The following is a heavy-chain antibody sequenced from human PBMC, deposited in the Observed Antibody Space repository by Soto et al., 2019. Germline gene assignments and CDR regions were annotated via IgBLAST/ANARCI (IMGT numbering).Heavy chain of an antibody. D-gene: IGHD3-16*01. CDR1: GFTFSSYW. Sequence: EVQLVESGGGLVQPGGSLRLSCAASGFTFSSYWMHWVRQAPGKGLVWVSRINSDGSSTSYADSVKGRFTISRDNAKNTLYPQMYSLRAEDTAVYYCARYSGYIWGSRIVYWGQGTLVTDSS. V-gene: IGHV3-74*01. CDR3: ARYSGYIWGSRIVY. J-gene: IGHJ1*01. CDR2: INSDGSST.